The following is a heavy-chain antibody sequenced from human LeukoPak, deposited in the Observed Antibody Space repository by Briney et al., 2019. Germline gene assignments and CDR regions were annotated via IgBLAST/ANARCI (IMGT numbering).Heavy chain of an antibody. CDR3: AKPPGLRRLDP. CDR2: ISSSGSTI. D-gene: IGHD5-12*01. Sequence: GSLRLSCAASGFTFSSYGMSWVRQAPGKGLEWVSYISSSGSTIYYADSVKGRFTISRDNAKNSLYLQMNSLRAEDTAVYYCAKPPGLRRLDPWGQGTLVTVSS. CDR1: GFTFSSYG. J-gene: IGHJ5*02. V-gene: IGHV3-48*04.